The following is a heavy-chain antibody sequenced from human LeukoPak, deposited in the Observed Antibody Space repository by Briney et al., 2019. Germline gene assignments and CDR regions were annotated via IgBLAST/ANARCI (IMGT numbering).Heavy chain of an antibody. J-gene: IGHJ4*02. CDR2: INHSGST. Sequence: PSETLSLTCAVYGGSFSGYYWSWIRQPPGKGLEWIGEINHSGSTNYNPSLKSRVTISVDTSKNQFSLKLSSVTAADTAVYYCARLPQHIVVVTAIQASDYWGQGTLVTVSS. D-gene: IGHD2-21*02. V-gene: IGHV4-34*01. CDR3: ARLPQHIVVVTAIQASDY. CDR1: GGSFSGYY.